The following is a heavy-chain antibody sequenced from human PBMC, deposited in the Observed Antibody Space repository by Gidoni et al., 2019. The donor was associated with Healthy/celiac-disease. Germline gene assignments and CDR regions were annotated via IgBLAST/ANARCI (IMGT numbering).Heavy chain of an antibody. CDR1: GGSLSSSSYY. CDR3: ARVVMVVTALVDY. V-gene: IGHV4-39*01. Sequence: QLQLQESGSGLVKPSETLSLTCTVSGGSLSSSSYYWGCIRQPPGKGLEWIGSIYYSGSTYYNPTLKSRVTISVDTSKNQFSLKLSSVTAADTAVYYCARVVMVVTALVDYWGQGTLVTVSS. J-gene: IGHJ4*02. CDR2: IYYSGST. D-gene: IGHD2-21*02.